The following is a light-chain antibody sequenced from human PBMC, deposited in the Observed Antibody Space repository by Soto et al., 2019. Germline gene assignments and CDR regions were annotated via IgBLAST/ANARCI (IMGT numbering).Light chain of an antibody. CDR1: QSVLYSSNNKNY. V-gene: IGKV4-1*01. CDR2: WAS. Sequence: DIVMTQSPDSLAVSLDERATINCKSSQSVLYSSNNKNYLAWYQQKPGQPPKLLIYWASTRESGVPDRLSGSGSGTDFTLTISSLQAEDVAVYYCHQYYSTPPTFGQGTKVEIK. CDR3: HQYYSTPPT. J-gene: IGKJ1*01.